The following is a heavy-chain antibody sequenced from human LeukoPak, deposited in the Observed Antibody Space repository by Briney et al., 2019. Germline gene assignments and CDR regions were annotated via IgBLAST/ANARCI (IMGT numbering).Heavy chain of an antibody. D-gene: IGHD2-15*01. CDR2: ISSSSSTI. CDR3: AREGYCSGGSCHSGAHFQH. J-gene: IGHJ1*01. V-gene: IGHV3-48*01. CDR1: GFTFSSYS. Sequence: PGGSLRFSCAASGFTFSSYSMNWVRQAPGKGLEWVSYISSSSSTIYYADSVKGRFTISRDNAKNSLYLQMNSLRSADTAVYYCAREGYCSGGSCHSGAHFQHWGQGTLVTVSS.